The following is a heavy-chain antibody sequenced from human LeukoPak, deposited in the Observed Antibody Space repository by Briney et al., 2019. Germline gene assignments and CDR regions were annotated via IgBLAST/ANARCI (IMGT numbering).Heavy chain of an antibody. CDR1: GYTFTSYY. V-gene: IGHV1-2*02. D-gene: IGHD3-22*01. CDR3: ARGDYYDSSGPDY. Sequence: AASVKVSCKASGYTFTSYYMHWVRQAPGQGLEWMGWINPNSGGTNYAQKFQGRVTMTRDTSISTAYMELSRLKSDDTAVYYCARGDYYDSSGPDYWGQGTPVTVSS. CDR2: INPNSGGT. J-gene: IGHJ4*02.